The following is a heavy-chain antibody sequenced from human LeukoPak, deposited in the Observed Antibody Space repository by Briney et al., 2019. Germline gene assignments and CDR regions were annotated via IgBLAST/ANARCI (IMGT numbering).Heavy chain of an antibody. CDR1: GFTFSSYE. D-gene: IGHD3-9*01. J-gene: IGHJ4*02. CDR3: AGNTHYFDWSA. CDR2: ISSSSSYI. Sequence: GGSLRLSCAASGFTFSSYEMNWVRQAPGKGLEWVSSISSSSSYIYYADSVKGRFTISRDNAKNSLYLQMNSLRAEDTAVYYCAGNTHYFDWSAWGQGTLVTVSS. V-gene: IGHV3-21*01.